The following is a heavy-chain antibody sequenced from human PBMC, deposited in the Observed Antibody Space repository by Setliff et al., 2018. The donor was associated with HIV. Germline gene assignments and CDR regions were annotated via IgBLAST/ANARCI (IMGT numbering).Heavy chain of an antibody. CDR2: MNRDGSEK. J-gene: IGHJ3*02. CDR3: ARDPAFGAFDI. CDR1: GFTFSSSW. Sequence: GGSQRLSCAASGFTFSSSWMTWVRQAPGRGLEYVAGMNRDGSEKGYADSVKGRFSISRDNAKNSLYLQMSSPRTEDTAVYFCARDPAFGAFDIWGQGTMVTDSS. V-gene: IGHV3-7*04. D-gene: IGHD3-10*01.